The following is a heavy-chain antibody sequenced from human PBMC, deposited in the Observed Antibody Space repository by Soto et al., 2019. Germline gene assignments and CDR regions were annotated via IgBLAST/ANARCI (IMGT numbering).Heavy chain of an antibody. Sequence: GGSLRLSCAASGFTFSSYAMNWVRQAPGKGLEWVSAISGGVSNTYYAHSVKGRFTISRDNSKNTLYLQMNSLRADDTAVYYCAKVESSVVTPRSVFDIWGQGTMVTVSS. CDR1: GFTFSSYA. CDR3: AKVESSVVTPRSVFDI. D-gene: IGHD2-21*02. CDR2: ISGGVSNT. V-gene: IGHV3-23*01. J-gene: IGHJ3*02.